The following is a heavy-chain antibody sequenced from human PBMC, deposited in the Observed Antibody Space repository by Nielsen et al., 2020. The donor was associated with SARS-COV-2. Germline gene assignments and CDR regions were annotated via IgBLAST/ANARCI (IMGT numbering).Heavy chain of an antibody. Sequence: GESLKISCAASGFTFSSYAMSWVRQAPGKGLEWVSAISGSGGSTNYADSVKGRFTISRDNSKNTLYLQMNSLRAEDTAVYYCAKPLNKYYDYVWGSYRSDYWGQGTLVTVSS. CDR3: AKPLNKYYDYVWGSYRSDY. V-gene: IGHV3-23*01. CDR1: GFTFSSYA. CDR2: ISGSGGST. J-gene: IGHJ4*02. D-gene: IGHD3-16*02.